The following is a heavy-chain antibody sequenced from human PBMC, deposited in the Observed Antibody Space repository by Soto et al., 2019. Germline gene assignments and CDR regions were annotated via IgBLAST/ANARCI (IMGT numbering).Heavy chain of an antibody. Sequence: PSETLSLTCTVSGGSISSSSYYWGGIRKPPGKGLEWIGSFYYSGSTYYNPSLKSRVTISVDTSKNQFSLKLSSVTAADTAVYYCATGRLTGYYFSPFDPWGQGTLVTVSS. V-gene: IGHV4-39*01. D-gene: IGHD3-9*01. CDR1: GGSISSSSYY. CDR3: ATGRLTGYYFSPFDP. J-gene: IGHJ5*02. CDR2: FYYSGST.